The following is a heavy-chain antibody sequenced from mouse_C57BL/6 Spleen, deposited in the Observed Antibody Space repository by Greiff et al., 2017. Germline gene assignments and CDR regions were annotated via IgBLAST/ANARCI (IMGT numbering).Heavy chain of an antibody. D-gene: IGHD1-1*01. V-gene: IGHV5-4*03. CDR2: ISDGGSYT. Sequence: EVKVEESGGGLVKPGGSLKLSCAASGFTFSSYAMSWVRQTPEKRLEWVATISDGGSYTYYPDNVKGRFTISRDNAKNNLYLQMSHLKSEDTAMYYCARGGYYGSSYYFDYWGQGTTLTVSS. J-gene: IGHJ2*01. CDR1: GFTFSSYA. CDR3: ARGGYYGSSYYFDY.